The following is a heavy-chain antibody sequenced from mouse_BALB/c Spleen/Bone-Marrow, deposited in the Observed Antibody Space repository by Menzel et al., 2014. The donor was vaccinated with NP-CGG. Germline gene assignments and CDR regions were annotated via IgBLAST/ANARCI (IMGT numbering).Heavy chain of an antibody. D-gene: IGHD2-14*01. J-gene: IGHJ2*01. V-gene: IGHV2-9*02. CDR1: GFSLTSYG. Sequence: VNLVDSGPGLVSPSQSLSIPCTVSGFSLTSYGVHWVRQLPGKGLEWLGVIWAGGSTNYNSALTSRLSISKDNSKSQVFLKMNSLQTDDTAMYYCARVIRYESFFDYWGQGTTLTVSS. CDR2: IWAGGST. CDR3: ARVIRYESFFDY.